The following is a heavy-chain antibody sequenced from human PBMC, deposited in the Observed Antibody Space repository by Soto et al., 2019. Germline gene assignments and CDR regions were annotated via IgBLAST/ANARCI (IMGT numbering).Heavy chain of an antibody. CDR1: GFTFSSYW. J-gene: IGHJ3*02. V-gene: IGHV3-7*04. CDR2: IKPDGSEK. D-gene: IGHD3-22*01. CDR3: ARGDYFDTSGHFSDAFDI. Sequence: GGSLRLSCRASGFTFSSYWMSWVRQAPGKGLEWVANIKPDGSEKWYVDSVKGRFTISRDNAKNSFYLQMISLRAEDTAVFYFARGDYFDTSGHFSDAFDIWGQGTMVTVSS.